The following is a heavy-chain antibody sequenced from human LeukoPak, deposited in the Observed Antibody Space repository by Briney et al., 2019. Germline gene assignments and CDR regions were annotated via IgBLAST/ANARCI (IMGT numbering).Heavy chain of an antibody. CDR2: IYHSGST. CDR1: GGSISSYY. Sequence: SETLSLTCTVSGGSISSYYWSWIRQPPGKGLEWIGYIYHSGSTYYNPSLKSRVTISVDRSKNQFSLKLSSVTAADTAVYYCARRSDWGSEGNYFDYWGQGTLVTVSS. J-gene: IGHJ4*02. D-gene: IGHD7-27*01. CDR3: ARRSDWGSEGNYFDY. V-gene: IGHV4-59*12.